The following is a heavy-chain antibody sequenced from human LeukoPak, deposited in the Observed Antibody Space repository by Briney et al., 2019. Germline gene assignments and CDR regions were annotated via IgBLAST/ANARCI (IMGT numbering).Heavy chain of an antibody. Sequence: SETLSLTCTVSGGSISSSSYYWGWIRQPPGKGLEWIGSIYYSGSTYYNPALKSRVTISVDTSKYQFSLKLSSVPAADTAVYYCAREGDCSGGSCYYYYYMDVWGKGTTVTVSS. CDR1: GGSISSSSYY. V-gene: IGHV4-39*01. CDR2: IYYSGST. J-gene: IGHJ6*03. CDR3: AREGDCSGGSCYYYYYMDV. D-gene: IGHD2-15*01.